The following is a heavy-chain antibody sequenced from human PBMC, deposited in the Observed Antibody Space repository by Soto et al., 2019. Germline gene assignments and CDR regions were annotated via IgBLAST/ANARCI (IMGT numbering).Heavy chain of an antibody. J-gene: IGHJ6*02. CDR2: MNPNSGNT. CDR3: ARAGGRGRNYDFWSGYPWGVDYYYGMDV. Sequence: ASVKVSCKASGYTFTSYDINWVRQATGQGLEWMGWMNPNSGNTGYAQKFQGRVTMTRNTSISTAYMELSSLRSEDTAMYYCARAGGRGRNYDFWSGYPWGVDYYYGMDVWGQGTTVTVSS. CDR1: GYTFTSYD. D-gene: IGHD3-3*01. V-gene: IGHV1-8*02.